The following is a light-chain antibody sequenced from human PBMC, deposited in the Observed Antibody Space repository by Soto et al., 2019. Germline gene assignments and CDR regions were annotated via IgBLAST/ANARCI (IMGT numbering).Light chain of an antibody. Sequence: IVMTQSPATLSVSPGERATLSCRASQSVSSNLAWYQQKPGQAPRLLIYGASTRATGIPARFSGSGSGTDFTLTISSLQSEDFALYYCQQYNSWRSFGQGTKVESK. CDR1: QSVSSN. J-gene: IGKJ1*01. CDR2: GAS. CDR3: QQYNSWRS. V-gene: IGKV3-15*01.